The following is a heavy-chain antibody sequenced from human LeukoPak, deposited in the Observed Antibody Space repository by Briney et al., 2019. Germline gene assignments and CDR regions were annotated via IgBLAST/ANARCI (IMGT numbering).Heavy chain of an antibody. CDR2: ISPYNDYT. Sequence: ASVKVSCKASGYTFTNYGISWVRQAPGQGLEWMGWISPYNDYTNYAQKLQGRVTMATDTSTSTGYMELRSLRSDDTAVYYCARWYCSSTSCYAGAFDMWGQGTMVTVSS. J-gene: IGHJ3*02. CDR1: GYTFTNYG. CDR3: ARWYCSSTSCYAGAFDM. D-gene: IGHD2-2*01. V-gene: IGHV1-18*04.